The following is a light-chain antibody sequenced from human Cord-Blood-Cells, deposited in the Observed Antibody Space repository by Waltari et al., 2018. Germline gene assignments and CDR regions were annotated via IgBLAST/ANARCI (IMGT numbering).Light chain of an antibody. CDR1: ALPKKY. CDR2: EDS. CDR3: YSTDSSGRGV. Sequence: SYELTQSPSVSVSPGQTARITRSGDALPKKYASWYQQKSGQAPVLVIYEDSKRPSGIPERFSGSSSGTMATLTISGAQVEDEADYYCYSTDSSGRGVFGGGTKLTVL. J-gene: IGLJ3*02. V-gene: IGLV3-10*01.